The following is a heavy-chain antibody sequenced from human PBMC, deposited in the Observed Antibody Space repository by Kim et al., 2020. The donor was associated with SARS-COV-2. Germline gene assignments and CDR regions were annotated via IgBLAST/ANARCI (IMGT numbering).Heavy chain of an antibody. CDR3: TTVKRGYSYGPYYYYYGMDV. Sequence: GGSLRLSCAASGFTFSNAWMSWVRQAPGKGLEWVGRIKSKTDGGTTDYAAPVKGRFTISRDDSKNTLYLQMNSLKTEDTAVYYCTTVKRGYSYGPYYYYYGMDVWGQGTTVTVSS. CDR1: GFTFSNAW. D-gene: IGHD5-18*01. V-gene: IGHV3-15*01. J-gene: IGHJ6*02. CDR2: IKSKTDGGTT.